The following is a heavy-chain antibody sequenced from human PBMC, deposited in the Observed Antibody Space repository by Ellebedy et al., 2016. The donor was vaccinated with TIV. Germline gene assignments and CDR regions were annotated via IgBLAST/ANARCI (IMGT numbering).Heavy chain of an antibody. J-gene: IGHJ4*02. Sequence: SETLSLTXTVSGGSISNRNYYWGWIRQPPGKGLEWIGHVFYTGLSYYNPSLKSRVTISADTSENQVSLRLDSVTAADTAVYYCARQVAGTWDYWGQGTLVTVSS. D-gene: IGHD6-19*01. CDR2: VFYTGLS. CDR1: GGSISNRNYY. CDR3: ARQVAGTWDY. V-gene: IGHV4-39*01.